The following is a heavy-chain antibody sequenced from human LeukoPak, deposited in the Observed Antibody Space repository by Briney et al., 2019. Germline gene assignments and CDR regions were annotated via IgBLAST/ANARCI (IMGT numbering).Heavy chain of an antibody. CDR1: GFTFSSYS. V-gene: IGHV3-30*02. D-gene: IGHD2-15*01. CDR3: AKGPVGSNSLDY. J-gene: IGHJ4*02. Sequence: GGSLRLSCAASGFTFSSYSMNWVRQAPGKGLEWVAFIWYDGSNKYYADSVKGRFTISRDNFKNMLYLQMNSLRAEDTAVYYCAKGPVGSNSLDYWGQGTLVTVSS. CDR2: IWYDGSNK.